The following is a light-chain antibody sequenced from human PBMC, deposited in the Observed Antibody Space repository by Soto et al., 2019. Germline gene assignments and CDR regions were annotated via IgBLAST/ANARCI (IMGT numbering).Light chain of an antibody. Sequence: VMTQSPATLSVSPGERASLSCRASQSVSSSYLAWYRQKPGQAPRFLIYGTSSRATGIPDRFSGSGSGTDFSLTISRLEPEDFAVYYCHQYGSSPTTLGQRTKVDI. V-gene: IGKV3-20*01. J-gene: IGKJ1*01. CDR1: QSVSSSY. CDR2: GTS. CDR3: HQYGSSPTT.